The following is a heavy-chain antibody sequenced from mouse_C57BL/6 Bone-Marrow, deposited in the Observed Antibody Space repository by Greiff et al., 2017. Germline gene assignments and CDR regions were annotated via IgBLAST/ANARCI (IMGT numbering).Heavy chain of an antibody. V-gene: IGHV14-3*01. CDR2: IDPANGNT. CDR1: GFNIKNTY. CDR3: DSLRFYAMDY. Sequence: VQLKESVAELVRPGASVKLSCTASGFNIKNTYMHWVKQRPEQGLEWIGRIDPANGNTKYAPKFQGKATITADTSSNTAYMQLSSLTSEDAAIYYCDSLRFYAMDYWGQGTSVTVSS. J-gene: IGHJ4*01.